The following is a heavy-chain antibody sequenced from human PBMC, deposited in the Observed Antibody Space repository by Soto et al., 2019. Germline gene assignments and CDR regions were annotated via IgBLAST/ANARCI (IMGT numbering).Heavy chain of an antibody. CDR3: ASGTQDLVVKVYGSLGENWFDP. Sequence: PGGSLRLSCAASGFTFSSYAMSWVRQAPGKGLEWVSGISSSGGSTNYADSVKGRFTISRDNSKNTLYLQMNSLRAADTAVYYCASGTQDLVVKVYGSLGENWFDPWGQGTLVTVSS. J-gene: IGHJ5*02. CDR2: ISSSGGST. D-gene: IGHD2-8*01. CDR1: GFTFSSYA. V-gene: IGHV3-23*01.